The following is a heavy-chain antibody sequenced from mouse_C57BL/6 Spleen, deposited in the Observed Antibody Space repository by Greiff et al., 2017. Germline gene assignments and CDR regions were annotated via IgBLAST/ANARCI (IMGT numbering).Heavy chain of an antibody. V-gene: IGHV1-59*01. D-gene: IGHD1-1*01. CDR3: ARRITTVVAEFDY. Sequence: QVQLKQPGAELVRPGTSVKLSCKASGYTFTSYWMHWVKQRPGQGLEWIGVIDPSDSYTNYNQKFKGKATLTVDTSSSTAYMQLSSLTSEDSAVYYCARRITTVVAEFDYWGQGTTLTVSS. J-gene: IGHJ2*01. CDR2: IDPSDSYT. CDR1: GYTFTSYW.